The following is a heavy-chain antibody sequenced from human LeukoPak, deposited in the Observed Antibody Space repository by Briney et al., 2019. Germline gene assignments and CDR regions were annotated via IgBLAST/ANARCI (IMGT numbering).Heavy chain of an antibody. J-gene: IGHJ6*03. CDR1: GGTFSSYA. D-gene: IGHD2-2*01. CDR3: ARVPSRYCSSTSCYYMDV. Sequence: GASVKVSCKASGGTFSSYAISWVRQAPGQGLEWMGWINPNSGGTNYAQKFQGRVTMTRDTSISTAYMELSRLRSDDTAVYYCARVPSRYCSSTSCYYMDVWGKGTTVTVSS. CDR2: INPNSGGT. V-gene: IGHV1-2*02.